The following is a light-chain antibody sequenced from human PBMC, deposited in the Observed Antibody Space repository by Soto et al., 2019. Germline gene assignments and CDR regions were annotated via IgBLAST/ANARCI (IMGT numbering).Light chain of an antibody. Sequence: DIQMTQSPSSLSVFVGDRDTITCRASQSITNYLNWYQQKPGKAPKLLVYAASSLQSGVPSRFSGNGSGTDFTLTISSLQPEDFASYYCQQSDSYPYTFGQGTKLEIK. CDR3: QQSDSYPYT. CDR1: QSITNY. V-gene: IGKV1-39*01. J-gene: IGKJ2*01. CDR2: AAS.